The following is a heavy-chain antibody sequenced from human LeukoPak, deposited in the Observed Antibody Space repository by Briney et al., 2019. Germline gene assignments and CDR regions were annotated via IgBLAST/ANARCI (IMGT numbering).Heavy chain of an antibody. D-gene: IGHD3-3*01. CDR3: AKVTITIFGVVKDDAFDI. V-gene: IGHV3-23*01. J-gene: IGHJ3*02. CDR1: GFTFSSYA. Sequence: GGSLRLSCAASGFTFSSYAMSWVRQAPGKGLEWVSAISGSGGSTYYADSVKGWFTISRDNSKNTLYLQMNSLRAEDTAVYYCAKVTITIFGVVKDDAFDIWGQGTMVTVSS. CDR2: ISGSGGST.